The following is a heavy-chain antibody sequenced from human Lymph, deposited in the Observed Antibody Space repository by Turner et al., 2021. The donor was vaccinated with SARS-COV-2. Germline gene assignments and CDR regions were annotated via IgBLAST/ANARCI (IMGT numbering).Heavy chain of an antibody. CDR1: GFTFSSYA. V-gene: IGHV3-23*01. CDR2: IRRSGGDT. D-gene: IGHD3-22*01. J-gene: IGHJ4*02. CDR3: AKGVRGAMIVVVIPYFDY. Sequence: EVQLLESGGGWVQPGGSLRLSCASSGFTFSSYAMSWVRQAPGKGLEWVSAIRRSGGDTYYADSVKGRFTISRDNSKNTLYLQMNSLRAEDTAVYDCAKGVRGAMIVVVIPYFDYWGQGTLVTVSS.